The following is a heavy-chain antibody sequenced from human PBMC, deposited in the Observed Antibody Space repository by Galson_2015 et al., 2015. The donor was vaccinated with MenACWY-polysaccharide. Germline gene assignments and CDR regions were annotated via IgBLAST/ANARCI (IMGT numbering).Heavy chain of an antibody. Sequence: SLRLSCAASGFTFGTYCLIWVRQAPGKGLPWVSTINDNSTNIYYADSVKGRFTISRDKAKNSLYLQMNSLRAEDTAIYYCARSTWYVTGSDPVHSWGQGTLVTVSS. V-gene: IGHV3-21*01. J-gene: IGHJ4*02. CDR2: INDNSTNI. D-gene: IGHD2-15*01. CDR1: GFTFGTYC. CDR3: ARSTWYVTGSDPVHS.